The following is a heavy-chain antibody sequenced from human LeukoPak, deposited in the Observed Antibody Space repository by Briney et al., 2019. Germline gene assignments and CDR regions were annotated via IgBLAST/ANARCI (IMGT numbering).Heavy chain of an antibody. Sequence: GGSLRLSCAASGFTFSSYSMNWVRQAPGKGLEWVSSISSSSSYIYYADSVKGRFTISRDNAKNSLYLQMNSLRAEDTAVYYCARDGLLWFGELSPFDYWGQGTLVTVSS. D-gene: IGHD3-10*01. V-gene: IGHV3-21*01. CDR2: ISSSSSYI. J-gene: IGHJ4*02. CDR1: GFTFSSYS. CDR3: ARDGLLWFGELSPFDY.